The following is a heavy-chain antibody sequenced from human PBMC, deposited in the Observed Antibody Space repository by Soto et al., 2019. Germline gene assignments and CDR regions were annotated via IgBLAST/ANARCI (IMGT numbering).Heavy chain of an antibody. Sequence: QVQLVESGGGVVQPGRSLRLSCAASGFTFSSYGMHWVRQAPGKGLEWVAVIWYDGSNKYYADSVKGRFTISRDNSKNTLYLQMNSLRAEDTAVYYCSRGLHYYDSSGYYYYFDYWGQGTLVTGSS. CDR2: IWYDGSNK. CDR1: GFTFSSYG. CDR3: SRGLHYYDSSGYYYYFDY. D-gene: IGHD3-22*01. J-gene: IGHJ4*02. V-gene: IGHV3-33*01.